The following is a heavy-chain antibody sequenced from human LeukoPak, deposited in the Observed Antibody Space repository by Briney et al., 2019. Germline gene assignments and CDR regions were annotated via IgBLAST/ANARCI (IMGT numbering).Heavy chain of an antibody. V-gene: IGHV4-39*07. CDR3: ARLGGAMVRGVIGEVDY. CDR1: GGSISSSSYY. CDR2: IYYSGST. J-gene: IGHJ4*02. Sequence: SETLSLTCTVSGGSISSSSYYWGWIRQPPGKGLEWIGNIYYSGSTYYNPSLESRVTISVDTSKNQFSLKLSSVTAADTAVYYCARLGGAMVRGVIGEVDYWGQGTLVTVSS. D-gene: IGHD3-10*01.